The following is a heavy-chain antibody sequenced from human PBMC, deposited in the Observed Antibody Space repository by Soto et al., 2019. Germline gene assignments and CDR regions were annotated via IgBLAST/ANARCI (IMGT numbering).Heavy chain of an antibody. CDR1: GGSMKSSY. CDR2: IYYSGST. V-gene: IGHV4-59*01. D-gene: IGHD6-13*01. J-gene: IGHJ6*03. CDR3: AAQYSSSWYSYYYYMDV. Sequence: VCGGSMKSSYGGGILKKQGKGLEWIGYIYYSGSTNYNPSLKSRVTISVDTSKNQFSLKLSSVTAADTAVYYCAAQYSSSWYSYYYYMDVWGKGTTVTVSS.